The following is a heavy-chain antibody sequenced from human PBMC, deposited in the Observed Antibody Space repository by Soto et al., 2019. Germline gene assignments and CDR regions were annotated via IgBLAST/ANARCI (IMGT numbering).Heavy chain of an antibody. D-gene: IGHD2-8*01. CDR2: IYYSGST. CDR1: GGSISSDY. CDR3: ARDRGIVLSPHPPPEGGFWFDP. V-gene: IGHV4-59*12. J-gene: IGHJ5*02. Sequence: TLSLTCTVSGGSISSDYWSLIRQPPGKGLEWIGYIYYSGSTYYNPSLKSRVTISVDTSKNQFSLKLSSVTAADTAVYYCARDRGIVLSPHPPPEGGFWFDPWGQGTLVTVSS.